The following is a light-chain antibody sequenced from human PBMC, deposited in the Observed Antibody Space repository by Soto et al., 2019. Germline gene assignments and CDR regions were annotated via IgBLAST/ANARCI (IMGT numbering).Light chain of an antibody. J-gene: IGKJ1*01. CDR3: KQYGSTPGT. CDR2: GAS. V-gene: IGKV3-20*01. CDR1: QSVSSSY. Sequence: EIVLTQSPGTLSLSPGERATLSCRASQSVSSSYLAWYQQKPGQAPRLLIYGASSRATGITDRFSGSGSGTDITITISRLETEDFAVYYCKQYGSTPGTFGQGTKLEIK.